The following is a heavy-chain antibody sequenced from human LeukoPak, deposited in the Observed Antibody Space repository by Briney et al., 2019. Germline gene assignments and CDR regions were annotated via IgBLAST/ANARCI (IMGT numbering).Heavy chain of an antibody. V-gene: IGHV5-51*01. CDR1: GYSFTSYW. Sequence: GESLKISCKGSGYSFTSYWIGWVRPMPGKGLELMGIIYPSDSDTRYSPSFQGQVTFSAGKSISTAYLQWSSLKASDTAMYYCARADGDYILDYWGQGTLVTVSS. J-gene: IGHJ4*02. D-gene: IGHD4-17*01. CDR3: ARADGDYILDY. CDR2: IYPSDSDT.